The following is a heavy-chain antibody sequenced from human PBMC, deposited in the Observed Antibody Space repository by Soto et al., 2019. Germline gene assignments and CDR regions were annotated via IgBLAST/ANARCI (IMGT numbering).Heavy chain of an antibody. D-gene: IGHD1-26*01. V-gene: IGHV3-23*01. CDR3: AKLGQNTSKWELPPN. Sequence: GGSLRLSCAASGFTFSSYAMSWVRQAPGKGLEWVSAISGSGGSTYYADSVKGLFTISRDNSKNTLYLQMNSLRAEDTAVYYCAKLGQNTSKWELPPNWGQGTLVTVSS. CDR1: GFTFSSYA. CDR2: ISGSGGST. J-gene: IGHJ4*02.